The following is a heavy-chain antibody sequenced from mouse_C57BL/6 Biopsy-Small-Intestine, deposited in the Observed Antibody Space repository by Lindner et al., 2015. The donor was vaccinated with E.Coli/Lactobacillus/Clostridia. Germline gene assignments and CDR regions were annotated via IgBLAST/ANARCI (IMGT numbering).Heavy chain of an antibody. J-gene: IGHJ4*01. CDR1: GYAFSSSW. CDR3: AREARQLPYYAMDY. D-gene: IGHD3-2*01. Sequence: VQLQESGPELVKPGASVKISCKASGYAFSSSWMNWVKQRPGKGLEWIGRIYPGDGDTNYNGKFKGKATLTADKSSSTAYMQLSSLTSEDSAVYFCAREARQLPYYAMDYWGQGSSVTVSS. V-gene: IGHV1-82*01. CDR2: IYPGDGDT.